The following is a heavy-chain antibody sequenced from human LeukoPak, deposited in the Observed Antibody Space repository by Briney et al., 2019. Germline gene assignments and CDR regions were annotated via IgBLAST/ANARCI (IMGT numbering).Heavy chain of an antibody. CDR2: ISSGSTYI. Sequence: PGGSLRLSCAASGFTFSNYKMNWVRQAPGKGLEWVSSISSGSTYIYYADSVKGRFTISRDNAKNSLYLQMNSLRAEDTAVYYCARDGRQLTYGMDVWGQGTTVTVSS. CDR1: GFTFSNYK. D-gene: IGHD1-1*01. V-gene: IGHV3-21*01. J-gene: IGHJ6*02. CDR3: ARDGRQLTYGMDV.